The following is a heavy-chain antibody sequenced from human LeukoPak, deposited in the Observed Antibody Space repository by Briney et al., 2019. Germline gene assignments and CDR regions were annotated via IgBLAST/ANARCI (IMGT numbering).Heavy chain of an antibody. CDR3: ARGGRGATRD. D-gene: IGHD5-12*01. Sequence: NPSETLSLTCTVSGGSISSYYWSWIRQPPGKGLEWIGYIYYSGSTNYNPSLKSRVTISVDTSKNQFSLKLSSVTAADTAVYYCARGGRGATRDWGQGTLVTVSS. CDR1: GGSISSYY. CDR2: IYYSGST. J-gene: IGHJ4*02. V-gene: IGHV4-59*01.